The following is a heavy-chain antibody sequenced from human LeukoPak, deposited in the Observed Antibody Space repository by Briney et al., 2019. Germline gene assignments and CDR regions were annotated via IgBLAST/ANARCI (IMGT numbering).Heavy chain of an antibody. V-gene: IGHV3-7*01. CDR1: GFTFSSYW. D-gene: IGHD1-1*01. CDR3: ARVLTWNDVSVDAFDI. J-gene: IGHJ3*02. Sequence: GGSLRLSCAASGFTFSSYWMSWVRQAPGKGLEWVANIKQDGSEKYYVDSVKSRFTISRDNAKNSLYLQMDSLRAEDTAVYYCARVLTWNDVSVDAFDIWGQGTMVTVSS. CDR2: IKQDGSEK.